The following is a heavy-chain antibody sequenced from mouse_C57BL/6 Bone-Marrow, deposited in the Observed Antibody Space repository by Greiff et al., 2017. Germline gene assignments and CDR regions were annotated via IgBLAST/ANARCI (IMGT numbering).Heavy chain of an antibody. Sequence: QVQLQQSGAELARPGASVKLSCKASGYTFTSSGISWVKQRTGQGLEWIGEIYPRSGNTYYNEKFKGKATLTADKSSSTAYMELRSLTSEDSAVYFCAREGLRRSYYAMDYWGQGTSVTVSS. CDR1: GYTFTSSG. CDR2: IYPRSGNT. CDR3: AREGLRRSYYAMDY. V-gene: IGHV1-81*01. D-gene: IGHD2-4*01. J-gene: IGHJ4*01.